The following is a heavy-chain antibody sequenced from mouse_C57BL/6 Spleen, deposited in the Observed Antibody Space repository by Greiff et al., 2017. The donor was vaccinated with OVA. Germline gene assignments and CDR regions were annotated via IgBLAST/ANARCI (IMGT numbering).Heavy chain of an antibody. J-gene: IGHJ3*01. CDR3: ARSDGNYASWFAY. CDR2: IYPSDSET. D-gene: IGHD2-1*01. CDR1: GYTFTSYW. Sequence: QVQLQQPGAELVRPGSSVKLSCKASGYTFTSYWMDWVKQRPGQGLEWIGNIYPSDSETHYNQKFKDKATLTVDKSSSTAYMQLSSLTSEDSAVYYCARSDGNYASWFAYWGQGTLVTVSA. V-gene: IGHV1-61*01.